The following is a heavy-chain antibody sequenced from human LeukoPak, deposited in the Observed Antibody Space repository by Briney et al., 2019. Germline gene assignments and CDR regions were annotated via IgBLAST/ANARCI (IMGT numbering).Heavy chain of an antibody. CDR1: GGSISSYY. V-gene: IGHV4-4*07. CDR3: ARGGRYGSGSYYNPRPLDY. Sequence: SETLSLTCTVSGGSISSYYWSWIRQPAGKGLEWIGRIYTSGSTNYNPSLKSRVTMSVDTSKNQFSLKLSSVTAADTAVYYCARGGRYGSGSYYNPRPLDYWGQGTLVTVSS. CDR2: IYTSGST. J-gene: IGHJ4*02. D-gene: IGHD3-10*01.